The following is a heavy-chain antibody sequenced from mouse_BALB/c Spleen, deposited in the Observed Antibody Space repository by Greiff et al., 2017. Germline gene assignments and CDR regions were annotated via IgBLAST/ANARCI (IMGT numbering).Heavy chain of an antibody. D-gene: IGHD2-1*01. J-gene: IGHJ4*01. V-gene: IGHV5-4*02. Sequence: EVQRVESEGGLVKPGGSLKLSCAASGFTFSDYYMYWVRQTPEKRLEWVATISDGGSYTYYPDSVKGRFTISRDNAKNNLYLQMSSLKSEDTAMYYCARVYYGNYGAMDYWGQGTSVTVSS. CDR1: GFTFSDYY. CDR3: ARVYYGNYGAMDY. CDR2: ISDGGSYT.